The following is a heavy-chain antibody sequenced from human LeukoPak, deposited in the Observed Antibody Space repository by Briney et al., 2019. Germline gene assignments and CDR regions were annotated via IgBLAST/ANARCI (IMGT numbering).Heavy chain of an antibody. CDR1: GFTFSSYR. V-gene: IGHV3-7*03. D-gene: IGHD1-26*01. J-gene: IGHJ6*04. CDR3: ARVEGGYGMDV. CDR2: IKQDGSEK. Sequence: GSLRLSCEASGFTFSSYRMSWVRQAPGKGLEWVANIKQDGSEKYYVDSVKGRFTISRDNAKNSLYLQLNSLRAEDTAVYYCARVEGGYGMDVWGKGPTVTVSS.